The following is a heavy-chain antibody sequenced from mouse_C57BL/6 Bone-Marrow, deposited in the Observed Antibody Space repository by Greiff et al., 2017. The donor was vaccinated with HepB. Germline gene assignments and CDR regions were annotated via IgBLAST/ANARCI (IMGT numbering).Heavy chain of an antibody. CDR3: SRREVWDYDGGNYFGD. J-gene: IGHJ2*01. CDR1: GYTFTDYE. V-gene: IGHV1-15*01. CDR2: IDPETGGT. Sequence: VQLQQSGAELVRPGASVTLSCKASGYTFTDYEMHWVKQTPVHGLEWIGAIDPETGGTAYNQKFKGKAILTADKSSSTAYMELRSLTSEDSAVYYCSRREVWDYDGGNYFGDWGQGTTLTVSS. D-gene: IGHD2-4*01.